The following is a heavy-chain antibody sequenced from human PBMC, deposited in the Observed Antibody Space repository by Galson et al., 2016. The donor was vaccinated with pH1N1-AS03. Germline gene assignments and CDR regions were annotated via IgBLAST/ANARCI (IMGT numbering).Heavy chain of an antibody. CDR3: ARDGGYSSGWIDF. Sequence: SLRLSCAASGFTFSTYTMNWVRQAPGKGLEWVAYISSSSRFIYYADAVQGRFTISKDSPKSSVYLHMNGLRADDTAVYYCARDGGYSSGWIDFWGQGTLVSVSS. D-gene: IGHD3-22*01. CDR2: ISSSSRFI. CDR1: GFTFSTYT. J-gene: IGHJ4*02. V-gene: IGHV3-21*01.